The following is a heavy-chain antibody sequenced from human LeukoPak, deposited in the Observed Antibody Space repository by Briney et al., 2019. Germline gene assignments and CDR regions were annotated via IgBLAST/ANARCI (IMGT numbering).Heavy chain of an antibody. D-gene: IGHD1-26*01. CDR2: TYYRSEWNN. Sequence: SQTLSLTCAISGDSVSSNSAAWNWIRQSPSRGLEWLGRTYYRSEWNNDYAISVKSRIIVNPDTSKNQFSLQLNSVTPEDTAVYYCARETLYSGSFYDYWGQGTLVTVSS. CDR1: GDSVSSNSAA. CDR3: ARETLYSGSFYDY. V-gene: IGHV6-1*01. J-gene: IGHJ4*02.